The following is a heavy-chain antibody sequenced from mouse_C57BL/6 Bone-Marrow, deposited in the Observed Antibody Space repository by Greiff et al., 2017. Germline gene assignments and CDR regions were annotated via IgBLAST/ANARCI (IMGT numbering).Heavy chain of an antibody. J-gene: IGHJ4*01. Sequence: EVQLQQSGPELVKPGASVKIPCKASGYTFTDYNMDWVKQSHGKSLEWIGDINPNNGGTIYNQKFKGKATLTVDKSSSTAYMELRSLTSEDTAVYYCARRPLYAYAMDYWGQGTSVTVSS. CDR1: GYTFTDYN. D-gene: IGHD2-12*01. CDR2: INPNNGGT. CDR3: ARRPLYAYAMDY. V-gene: IGHV1-18*01.